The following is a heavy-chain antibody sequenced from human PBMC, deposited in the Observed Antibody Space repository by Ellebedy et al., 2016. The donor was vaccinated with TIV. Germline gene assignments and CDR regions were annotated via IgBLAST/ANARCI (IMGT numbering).Heavy chain of an antibody. CDR3: ASGATLLYGNFDH. CDR2: LYGNGNT. D-gene: IGHD3-10*01. V-gene: IGHV3-66*01. J-gene: IGHJ4*02. Sequence: GGSLRLXXAASGFSVSKYFMSWVRQAPGKGLEWVSILYGNGNTYYADSVKGRVTVSRDNSKNTLHLQMNNLKTNDTAVYYCASGATLLYGNFDHWGQGTLVTVSS. CDR1: GFSVSKYF.